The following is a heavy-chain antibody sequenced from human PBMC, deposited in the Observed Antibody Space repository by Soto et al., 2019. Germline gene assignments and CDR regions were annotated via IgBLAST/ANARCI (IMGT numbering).Heavy chain of an antibody. V-gene: IGHV3-15*01. CDR1: GSTFSNAW. CDR3: TTDEWELLANYFDY. Sequence: SLRLSCAASGSTFSNAWMSWVRQAPGKGLEWVGRIKSNTDGGTTDYAAPVKGRFTISRDDSKNTLYLQMNSLKTEDTAVYYYTTDEWELLANYFDYWGQGTLVTVSS. D-gene: IGHD1-26*01. J-gene: IGHJ4*02. CDR2: IKSNTDGGTT.